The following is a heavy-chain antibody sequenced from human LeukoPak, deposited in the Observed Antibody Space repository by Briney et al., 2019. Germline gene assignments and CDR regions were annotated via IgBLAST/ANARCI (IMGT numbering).Heavy chain of an antibody. V-gene: IGHV4-61*01. CDR2: ISYSGST. Sequence: SETLSLTCTASGGSVNSGSSYWSWIRQPPGKGLEWIGCISYSGSTYYNPSLKSRVTISVDTSKNQFSLKLSSVTAADTAVYYCARGRGDYYDSSGYYDYWGQGTLVTVSS. CDR1: GGSVNSGSSY. CDR3: ARGRGDYYDSSGYYDY. J-gene: IGHJ4*02. D-gene: IGHD3-22*01.